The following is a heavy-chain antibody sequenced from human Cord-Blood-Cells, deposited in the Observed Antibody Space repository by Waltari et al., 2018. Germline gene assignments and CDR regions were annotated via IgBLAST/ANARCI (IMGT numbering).Heavy chain of an antibody. CDR1: GYTLTELS. J-gene: IGHJ3*02. CDR3: ATNYGSQLVLDGAFDI. CDR2: FDPEDGET. Sequence: QVQLVQSGAEVKKPGASVKVSCKVSGYTLTELSMPWVRQAPGNGLEWMGGFDPEDGETIYAQKFQGRVTMTEDTSTDTAYMELSSLRSEDTAVYYCATNYGSQLVLDGAFDIWGQGTMVTVSS. D-gene: IGHD6-6*01. V-gene: IGHV1-24*01.